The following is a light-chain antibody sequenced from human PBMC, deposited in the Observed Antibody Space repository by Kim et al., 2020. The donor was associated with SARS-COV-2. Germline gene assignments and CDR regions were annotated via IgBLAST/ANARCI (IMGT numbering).Light chain of an antibody. V-gene: IGKV1-5*01. CDR2: DAS. J-gene: IGKJ1*01. Sequence: DIQMTQSPSTLSASVGDRDTITCRASQSINIWLAWYQQKPGKAPSLLIYDASVLESGAPSRFSGSGSGTEFTLTISSLQPDDFATYYCQEYKSDSWTFGQGTKVDIK. CDR3: QEYKSDSWT. CDR1: QSINIW.